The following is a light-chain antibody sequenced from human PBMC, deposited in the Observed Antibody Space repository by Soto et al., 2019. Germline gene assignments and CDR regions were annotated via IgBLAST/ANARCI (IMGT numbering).Light chain of an antibody. J-gene: IGKJ5*01. Sequence: EIVLTQSPGTLSLSPGERATLSCRASQSVSSNVAWSQQKPGQAPRLLIYGASPRATGIPARFSGSGSGTEFTLTISSLQSEDFAVYYCQQYNNWPITFGQGTRLEIK. CDR2: GAS. CDR1: QSVSSN. CDR3: QQYNNWPIT. V-gene: IGKV3-15*01.